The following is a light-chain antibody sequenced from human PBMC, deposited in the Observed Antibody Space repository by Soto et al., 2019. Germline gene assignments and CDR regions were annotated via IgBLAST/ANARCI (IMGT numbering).Light chain of an antibody. CDR2: GAS. V-gene: IGKV3-20*01. Sequence: EIVLTQSPGTPSLSPGERATLSCRASQSVSNIYLAWYQQKPGQAPRLLIYGASSRATGIPDRFSGSGSGTDFTLTISRLEPEDFAVYYCHQYGSPSSPHTFGQ. J-gene: IGKJ2*01. CDR3: HQYGSPSSPHT. CDR1: QSVSNIY.